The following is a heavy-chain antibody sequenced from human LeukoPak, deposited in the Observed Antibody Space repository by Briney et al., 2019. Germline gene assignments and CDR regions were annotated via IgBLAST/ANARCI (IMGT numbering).Heavy chain of an antibody. CDR3: ARVAYGDHQYFHH. V-gene: IGHV1-58*01. J-gene: IGHJ1*01. CDR1: GFTFTSSA. CDR2: IVVGSGNT. Sequence: SVKVSCKASGFTFTSSAVQWVRQARGQRLEWIGWIVVGSGNTNYAQKFQERVTITRDMSTSTAYMELSSLRSEDTAVYYCARVAYGDHQYFHHWGQGTLVTVSS. D-gene: IGHD4-17*01.